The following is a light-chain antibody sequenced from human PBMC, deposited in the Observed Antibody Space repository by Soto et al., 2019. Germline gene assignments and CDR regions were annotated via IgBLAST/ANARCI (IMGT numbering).Light chain of an antibody. V-gene: IGKV3D-15*01. CDR1: QSVSSS. CDR2: GAY. Sequence: EIVMTQSPATLSVSPGERATLSCRASQSVSSSVAWYQKKPGQDTRLLIFGAYTRDTGIPDRVSGSGSGTEFTLTINSLQPEDFAVYHCQQYKDWPTTFGQGTKVDIK. CDR3: QQYKDWPTT. J-gene: IGKJ1*01.